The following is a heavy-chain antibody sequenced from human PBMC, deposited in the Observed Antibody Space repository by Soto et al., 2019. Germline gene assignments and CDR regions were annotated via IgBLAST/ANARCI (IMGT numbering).Heavy chain of an antibody. V-gene: IGHV1-2*04. J-gene: IGHJ6*02. CDR3: ARDLPLYCSGASCYYYGMDV. CDR2: INPNSGGT. CDR1: GYTFIGYY. D-gene: IGHD2-15*01. Sequence: QVQLVQSGAEVKKPGASVKVSCKASGYTFIGYYIHWVRQAPGQGLEWMGCINPNSGGTNYAQKFQGWVTMTRDTSISTAYMELSRLRSDDTAVYYCARDLPLYCSGASCYYYGMDVWGQGTTVTVSS.